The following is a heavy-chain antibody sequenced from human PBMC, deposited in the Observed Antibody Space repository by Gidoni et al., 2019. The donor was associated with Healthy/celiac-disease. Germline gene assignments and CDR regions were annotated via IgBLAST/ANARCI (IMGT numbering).Heavy chain of an antibody. J-gene: IGHJ6*02. CDR3: ARDSFLGLRYFDWLLFAELNGMDV. CDR1: GYTFTGYY. V-gene: IGHV1-2*02. Sequence: QVQLVQSGAEVKKPGASVKVSCTASGYTFTGYYMHWVRQAPGQGLEWMGWINPNSGGTNYAQKFQGRVTMTRDTSISTAYMELSRLRSDDTAVYYCARDSFLGLRYFDWLLFAELNGMDVWGQGTTVTVSS. D-gene: IGHD3-9*01. CDR2: INPNSGGT.